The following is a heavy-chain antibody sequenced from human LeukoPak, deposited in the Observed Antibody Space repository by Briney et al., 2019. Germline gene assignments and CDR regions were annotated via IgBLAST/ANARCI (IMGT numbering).Heavy chain of an antibody. V-gene: IGHV3-30-3*01. CDR2: ISYDGSNK. D-gene: IGHD1-26*01. CDR3: ARDSIVGAT. Sequence: GRSLRLSCAASGFTFSSYAMHWVRQAPGKGLEWVAVISYDGSNKYYADSVKGRFTISRDNSKNTLYLQMNSLRAEDTAVYYCARDSIVGATWGQATLVTVCS. J-gene: IGHJ4*02. CDR1: GFTFSSYA.